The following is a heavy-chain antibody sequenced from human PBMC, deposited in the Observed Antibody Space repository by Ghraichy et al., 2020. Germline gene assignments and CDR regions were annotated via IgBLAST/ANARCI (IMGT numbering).Heavy chain of an antibody. D-gene: IGHD3-3*01. CDR3: ARPHSDFWRGNVYYHNGMDV. CDR1: GFTFSSYA. CDR2: IYFDGSNK. V-gene: IGHV3-33*01. J-gene: IGHJ6*02. Sequence: GSLRLSCAASGFTFSSYAMHWVRQAPGKGLEWVAVIYFDGSNKYYADSVKGRFTISRDNSKNTVYLQMNSLRAEDTAVYYCARPHSDFWRGNVYYHNGMDVWGQGTTVIISS.